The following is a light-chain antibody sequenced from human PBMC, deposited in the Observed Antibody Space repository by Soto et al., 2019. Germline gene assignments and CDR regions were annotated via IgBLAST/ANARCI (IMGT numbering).Light chain of an antibody. CDR1: QGIGNY. V-gene: IGKV1-27*01. Sequence: DIQMTQSPSSLSASVGDRVTITCRASQGIGNYLAWYQHKPWKVPKLLIYGASTLQSRVPSRFSGGGSGTEFTLTISGLQIEDLATYDCQVYNNGPPGFGQGTRLEI. CDR2: GAS. J-gene: IGKJ5*01. CDR3: QVYNNGPPG.